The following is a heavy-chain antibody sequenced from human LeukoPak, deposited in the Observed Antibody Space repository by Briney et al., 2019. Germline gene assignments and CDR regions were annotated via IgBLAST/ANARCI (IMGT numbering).Heavy chain of an antibody. V-gene: IGHV3-11*04. CDR1: GFTFSDYY. CDR3: ARDYGGSSPFDY. CDR2: ISSSGSPI. Sequence: GGSLRLSCAASGFTFSDYYMSWIRQAPGKGLEWVSYISSSGSPINYADSVKGQFTISRDNAKNSLYLQMNSLRAEDTAVYYCARDYGGSSPFDYWGQGTLVTVSS. J-gene: IGHJ4*02. D-gene: IGHD4-23*01.